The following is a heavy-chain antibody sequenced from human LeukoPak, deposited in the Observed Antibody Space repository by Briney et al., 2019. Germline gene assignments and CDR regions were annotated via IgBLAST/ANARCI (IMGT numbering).Heavy chain of an antibody. CDR1: GGSISSSSYY. J-gene: IGHJ4*02. V-gene: IGHV4-39*02. D-gene: IGHD6-13*01. CDR2: IYYSGST. Sequence: NPSETLSLTCTVSGGSISSSSYYWGWIRQPPGKGLEWIGSIYYSGSTYYNPSLKSRVTISVDTSKNQFSLKLSSVTAADTAVYYCARDGDRRYSSSWYSANFDYWGQGTLVTVSS. CDR3: ARDGDRRYSSSWYSANFDY.